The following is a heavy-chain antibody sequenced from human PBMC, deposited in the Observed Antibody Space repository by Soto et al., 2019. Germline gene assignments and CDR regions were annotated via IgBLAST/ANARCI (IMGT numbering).Heavy chain of an antibody. Sequence: PGGSLRLSCAASGFTFSSYGMHWVRQAPGKGLEWVAVISYDGSNKYYADSVKGRFTISRDNSKNTLYLQMNSLRAEDTAVYYCAKDTVALIFGVASDVWGQGTTVTVSS. D-gene: IGHD3-3*01. J-gene: IGHJ6*02. V-gene: IGHV3-30*18. CDR2: ISYDGSNK. CDR3: AKDTVALIFGVASDV. CDR1: GFTFSSYG.